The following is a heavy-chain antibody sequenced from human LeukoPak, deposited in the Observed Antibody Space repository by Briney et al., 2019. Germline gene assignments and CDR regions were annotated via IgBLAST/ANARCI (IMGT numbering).Heavy chain of an antibody. V-gene: IGHV4-38-2*02. CDR1: GYSISRGYY. J-gene: IGHJ6*03. CDR2: IYYTGST. D-gene: IGHD5-12*01. Sequence: SETLSLTCTVSGYSISRGYYWGWIRQPPGKGLEWIGYIYYTGSTNHNPSLKSRVTISVDTSKNQFSLQLSSVTAADTAVYYCARVVYSGYDFRGAMDVWGKGTTVTVSS. CDR3: ARVVYSGYDFRGAMDV.